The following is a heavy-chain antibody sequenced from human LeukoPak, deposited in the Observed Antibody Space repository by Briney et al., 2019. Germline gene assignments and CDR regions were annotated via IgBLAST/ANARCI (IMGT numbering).Heavy chain of an antibody. CDR1: GFTFSSHS. V-gene: IGHV3-21*01. Sequence: PGGSLRLSCVVSGFTFSSHSMHCVRHAPGKGLEEVSSISGSSSYIFYADSVKGRFTVSRDNAKNSLYLQMNSLGVEDTAVYYCANWAGYDSSGYYFTGPFDYWGQGTLVTVSS. D-gene: IGHD3-22*01. CDR2: ISGSSSYI. CDR3: ANWAGYDSSGYYFTGPFDY. J-gene: IGHJ4*02.